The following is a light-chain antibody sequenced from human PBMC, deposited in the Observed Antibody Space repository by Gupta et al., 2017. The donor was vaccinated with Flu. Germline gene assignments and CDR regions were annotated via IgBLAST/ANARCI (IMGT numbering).Light chain of an antibody. J-gene: IGLJ3*02. CDR1: SGSIASNY. CDR2: EDN. Sequence: NFMLTQPHSVSESPGETVTISCTRSSGSIASNYVQWYQQRPGSSPTTVIYEDNQRPSGVPDRFSGSIDSSSNSASLTISGLKTEDEADYYCQSYDNSDHWAFGGGTKLTVL. CDR3: QSYDNSDHWA. V-gene: IGLV6-57*01.